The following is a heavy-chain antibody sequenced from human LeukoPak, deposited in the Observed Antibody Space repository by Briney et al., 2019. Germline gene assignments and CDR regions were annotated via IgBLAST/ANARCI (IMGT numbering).Heavy chain of an antibody. V-gene: IGHV1-46*01. Sequence: ASVKVSCKASGYTFTGYYMHWVRQAPGQGLEWMGIINPSGGSTSYAQKFQGRVTMTRDTSTSTVYMELSSLRSEDTAVYYCARSSFYGSGSYHSVYYFDYWGQGTLVTVSS. CDR3: ARSSFYGSGSYHSVYYFDY. J-gene: IGHJ4*02. D-gene: IGHD3-10*01. CDR1: GYTFTGYY. CDR2: INPSGGST.